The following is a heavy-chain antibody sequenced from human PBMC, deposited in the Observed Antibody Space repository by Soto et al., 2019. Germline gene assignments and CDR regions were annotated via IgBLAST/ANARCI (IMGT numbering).Heavy chain of an antibody. CDR1: GDSISSGSPY. V-gene: IGHV4-30-4*03. J-gene: IGHJ5*01. CDR3: VGRLATIYNCFDS. Sequence: PSETLSLTCTVSGDSISSGSPYRDWIRQRPGKGLGWLGYTSYSGGAYYSPSLKSRLTLSVDASKNQFSLKLNSVTAADTAVYYCVGRLATIYNCFDSWGQGTQVTVS. D-gene: IGHD3-3*02. CDR2: TSYSGGA.